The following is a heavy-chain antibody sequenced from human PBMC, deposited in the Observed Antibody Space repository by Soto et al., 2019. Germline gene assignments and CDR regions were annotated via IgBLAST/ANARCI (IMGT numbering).Heavy chain of an antibody. CDR1: GYTFTSYA. J-gene: IGHJ6*02. CDR2: INAGNGNT. D-gene: IGHD3-22*01. V-gene: IGHV1-3*01. Sequence: AASVKVSCKASGYTFTSYAMNWVRQAPGQRLEWMGWINAGNGNTKYSQKFQGRVTITRDTSASTAYMELSSLRSEDTAVYYCARLDLRGYYYDSSGYFYYYGMDVWGQGTTVTVSS. CDR3: ARLDLRGYYYDSSGYFYYYGMDV.